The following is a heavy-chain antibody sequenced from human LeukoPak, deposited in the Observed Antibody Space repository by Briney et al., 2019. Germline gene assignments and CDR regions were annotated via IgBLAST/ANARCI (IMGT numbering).Heavy chain of an antibody. CDR1: GFSFSTYA. V-gene: IGHV3-23*01. CDR2: ISATGGST. CDR3: ARFAFGDDY. D-gene: IGHD4-17*01. J-gene: IGHJ4*02. Sequence: GGSLRLSCAPSGFSFSTYAMSWVRQAPGKGLEWVSAISATGGSTYYADSVKGRFTISRDNSKNTLYLQMNSLRAEDTAVYYCARFAFGDDYWGQGTLVTVSS.